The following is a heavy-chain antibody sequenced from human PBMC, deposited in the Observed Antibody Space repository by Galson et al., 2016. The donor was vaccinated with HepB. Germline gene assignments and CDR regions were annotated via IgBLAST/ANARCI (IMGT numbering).Heavy chain of an antibody. Sequence: SLRLSCATSGFTFSRYWMSWVRQAPGKGLEWVADINQDGSEKYYVDSVKGRLTISRDNAKNSLYLQMNSLRVEDTALYYCARWGDDCRSTSCHPHSMDVWGQGTAVTVFS. V-gene: IGHV3-7*01. D-gene: IGHD2-2*01. CDR1: GFTFSRYW. CDR2: INQDGSEK. J-gene: IGHJ6*02. CDR3: ARWGDDCRSTSCHPHSMDV.